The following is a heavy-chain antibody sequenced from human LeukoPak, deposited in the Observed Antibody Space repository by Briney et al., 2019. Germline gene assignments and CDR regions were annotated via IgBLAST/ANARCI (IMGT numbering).Heavy chain of an antibody. J-gene: IGHJ2*01. V-gene: IGHV4-59*01. CDR1: GGSFSGYY. CDR3: ARDQGRYDYGDSRYFDL. D-gene: IGHD4-17*01. Sequence: SETLSLTCAVYGGSFSGYYWSWIRQPPGKGLEWIGYIYYSGSTNYNPSLKSRVTISVDTSKNQFSLKLSSVTAADTAVYYCARDQGRYDYGDSRYFDLWGRGTLVTVSS. CDR2: IYYSGST.